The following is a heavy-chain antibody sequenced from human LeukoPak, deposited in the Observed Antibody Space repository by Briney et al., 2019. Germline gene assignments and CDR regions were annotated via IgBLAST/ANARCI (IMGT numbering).Heavy chain of an antibody. J-gene: IGHJ4*02. V-gene: IGHV3-30*04. CDR3: ARDPHSSGWYFDY. D-gene: IGHD6-19*01. CDR1: GFTFSSYA. Sequence: GGSLRLSCAASGFTFSSYAMHWVRQAPGKGLEWVAVISYDGSNKYYADSVKGRFTISRDNSKNTLYLQMNSLRAEDTAVYYCARDPHSSGWYFDYWGQGTLVTVSS. CDR2: ISYDGSNK.